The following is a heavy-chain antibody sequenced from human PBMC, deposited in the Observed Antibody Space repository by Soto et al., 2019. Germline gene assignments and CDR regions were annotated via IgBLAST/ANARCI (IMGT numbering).Heavy chain of an antibody. D-gene: IGHD3-22*01. CDR3: ARVYYYDSSDLDY. Sequence: GGSLRLSCAASGFTFSSYAMHWFRQAPGKGLEWVAVISYDGSNKYYADSVKGRFTISRDNSKNTLYLQTNSLRSDDTAVYYCARVYYYDSSDLDYWGQGTLVTVSS. V-gene: IGHV3-30-3*01. CDR2: ISYDGSNK. CDR1: GFTFSSYA. J-gene: IGHJ4*02.